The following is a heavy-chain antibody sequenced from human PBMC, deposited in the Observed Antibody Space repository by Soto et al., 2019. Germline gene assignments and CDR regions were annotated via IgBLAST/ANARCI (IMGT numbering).Heavy chain of an antibody. Sequence: QLQLVESGGGVVQSGTSLTLSCTAGGFTFSTFALHWVRQAPGEGLEWVALISHDGRIEKYADSVKGRFTISRDNSKNTLYMQMDSLRLEDTGVYYCARDGLPDDFRSGGYWFDPWGQGTQVTVSS. CDR2: ISHDGRIE. J-gene: IGHJ5*02. CDR1: GFTFSTFA. V-gene: IGHV3-30-3*01. CDR3: ARDGLPDDFRSGGYWFDP. D-gene: IGHD3-3*01.